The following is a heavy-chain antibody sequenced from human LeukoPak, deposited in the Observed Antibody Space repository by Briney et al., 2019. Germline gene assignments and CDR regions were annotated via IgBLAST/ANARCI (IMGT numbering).Heavy chain of an antibody. Sequence: ASVKVSCKASGYTFTSCGISWVRQAPGQGLEWMGRISAYNGNTNYAHKFQGRVTMTTDTSTSTAYMELRSLRSDDTAVYYCARHGGVVGPIYLPDYWYFDLWGRGTLVTVSS. CDR2: ISAYNGNT. J-gene: IGHJ2*01. CDR3: ARHGGVVGPIYLPDYWYFDL. D-gene: IGHD3-16*01. V-gene: IGHV1-18*01. CDR1: GYTFTSCG.